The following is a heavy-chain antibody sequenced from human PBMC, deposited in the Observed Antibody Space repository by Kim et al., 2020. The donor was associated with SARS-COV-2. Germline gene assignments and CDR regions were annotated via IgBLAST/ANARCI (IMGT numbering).Heavy chain of an antibody. CDR1: GFTFSSYA. Sequence: GGSLRLSCATSGFTFSSYAMNWVRQAPGKGLERVSSISGSGDVTYYGDSVKGRFTISRDNSQNTLYLQMKSLRAEDTAVYYCAKDRGYYGSGSYGYIYGMDVWGQGTTVTVSS. CDR2: ISGSGDVT. J-gene: IGHJ6*02. V-gene: IGHV3-23*01. D-gene: IGHD3-10*01. CDR3: AKDRGYYGSGSYGYIYGMDV.